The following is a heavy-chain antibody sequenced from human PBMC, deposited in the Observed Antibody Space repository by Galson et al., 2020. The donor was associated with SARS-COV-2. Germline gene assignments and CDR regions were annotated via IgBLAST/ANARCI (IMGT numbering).Heavy chain of an antibody. CDR1: GFTVSSHY. J-gene: IGHJ4*02. V-gene: IGHV3-53*01. CDR2: IFSGGVT. D-gene: IGHD1-1*01. CDR3: ARELDNSRGTWFNFYY. Sequence: GESLKISCAASGFTVSSHYISWVRQAPGKGLEWVSVIFSGGVTYYADSVKGRFTISRDDSKDTVYLQMNSLTAGDTAVYYCARELDNSRGTWFNFYYWGQGTLVTVSS.